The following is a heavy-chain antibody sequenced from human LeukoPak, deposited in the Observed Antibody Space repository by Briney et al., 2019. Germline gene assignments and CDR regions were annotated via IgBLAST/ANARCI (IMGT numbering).Heavy chain of an antibody. J-gene: IGHJ5*02. Sequence: SETLSLTRAVYGGSFSGYYWSWIRQPPGKGLEWIGEINHSGSTNYNPSLKSRVTISVDTSKNQFSLKLSSVTAADTAVYYCASHDYDFWSGYSSWFDPWGQGTLVTVSS. CDR1: GGSFSGYY. CDR2: INHSGST. CDR3: ASHDYDFWSGYSSWFDP. V-gene: IGHV4-34*01. D-gene: IGHD3-3*01.